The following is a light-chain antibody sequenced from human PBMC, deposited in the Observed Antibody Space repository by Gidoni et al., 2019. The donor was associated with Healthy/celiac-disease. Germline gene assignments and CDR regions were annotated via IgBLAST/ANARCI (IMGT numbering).Light chain of an antibody. CDR2: DVI. Sequence: QPALTQPASVSGSPGQSITISCTRTSSDVGGYNYVSWYQQHPGKAPKLMIDDVINRPPGVSNRFSGSKAGNTASLTISGLQAEDEADYYCSSYTSSSTLVFGGGTKLTVL. J-gene: IGLJ2*01. V-gene: IGLV2-14*01. CDR3: SSYTSSSTLV. CDR1: SSDVGGYNY.